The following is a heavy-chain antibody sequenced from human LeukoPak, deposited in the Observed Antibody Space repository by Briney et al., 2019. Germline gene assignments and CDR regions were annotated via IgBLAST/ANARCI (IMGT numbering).Heavy chain of an antibody. CDR2: ISYDGSNK. Sequence: PGGSLRLSCAASGFTFSSYGMHWVRQAPGKGLEWVAVISYDGSNKYYADSVKGRFTISRDNSKNTLYLQMNSLRAEDTAVYYCAKELGYRGYGMDVWGQGTTVTVSS. CDR1: GFTFSSYG. D-gene: IGHD5-12*01. CDR3: AKELGYRGYGMDV. V-gene: IGHV3-30*18. J-gene: IGHJ6*02.